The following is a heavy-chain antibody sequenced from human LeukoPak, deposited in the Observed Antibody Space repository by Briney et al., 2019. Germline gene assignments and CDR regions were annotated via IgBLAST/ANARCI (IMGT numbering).Heavy chain of an antibody. V-gene: IGHV3-21*01. J-gene: IGHJ4*02. CDR1: GFTFSSYS. CDR3: ARGSSVVALD. Sequence: PGGSLRLSCAASGFTFSSYSMNWVRQAPGKGLEWVSSISSSSSYIYYADSVKGRFTISRDNAKNTLYLQMNSLRAEDTAVCYCARGSSVVALDWGQGTLVTVSS. CDR2: ISSSSSYI. D-gene: IGHD2-15*01.